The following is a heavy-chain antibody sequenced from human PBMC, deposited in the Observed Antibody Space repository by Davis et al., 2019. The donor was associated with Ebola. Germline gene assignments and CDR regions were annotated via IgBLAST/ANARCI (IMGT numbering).Heavy chain of an antibody. J-gene: IGHJ4*02. Sequence: GESLKISCAASGFTFSSYSMNWVRQAPGKGLEWVSSISSSSSYIYYADSVKSRFTISRDNAKNSLYLQMNSLRDEDTAVYYCARDSRYYDFWSGSTFDYWGQGTLVTVSS. D-gene: IGHD3-3*01. CDR2: ISSSSSYI. CDR3: ARDSRYYDFWSGSTFDY. V-gene: IGHV3-21*01. CDR1: GFTFSSYS.